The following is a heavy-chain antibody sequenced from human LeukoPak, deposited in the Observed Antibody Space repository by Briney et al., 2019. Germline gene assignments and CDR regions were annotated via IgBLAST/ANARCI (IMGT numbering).Heavy chain of an antibody. CDR1: GFTFSDSA. CDR2: IRSKVNSYAT. V-gene: IGHV3-73*01. Sequence: GGSLRLSCAASGFTFSDSAMRWVRQASGKGLEWVGRIRSKVNSYATTYAASVRGRFTISRDDSKNTVYLQMNSLKTEDTAVYYCTTYSSSSYYYGMDVWGQGTTVTVSS. CDR3: TTYSSSSYYYGMDV. D-gene: IGHD6-13*01. J-gene: IGHJ6*02.